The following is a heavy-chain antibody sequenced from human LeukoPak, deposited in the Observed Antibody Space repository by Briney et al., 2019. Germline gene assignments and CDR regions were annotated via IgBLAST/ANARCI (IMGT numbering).Heavy chain of an antibody. CDR1: GFTLTSYS. Sequence: AGGSLRLSCAASGFTLTSYSMNWVRQAPGKGLEWVTSISSSSSYIYYADSVKGRFTISRDNAKNSLYLQMNSLRVEDKAVDYCARAGNYYDTVDAFDIWGQGTMVTVSS. V-gene: IGHV3-21*01. CDR2: ISSSSSYI. J-gene: IGHJ3*02. D-gene: IGHD3-22*01. CDR3: ARAGNYYDTVDAFDI.